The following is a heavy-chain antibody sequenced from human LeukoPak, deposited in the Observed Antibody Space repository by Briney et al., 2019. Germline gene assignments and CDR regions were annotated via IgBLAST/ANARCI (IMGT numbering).Heavy chain of an antibody. D-gene: IGHD2-15*01. CDR3: ASSRYCSGGSCPLDY. Sequence: GESLKISCKGSGYTFTNYWIGWVRQMPVKGLEWMVIVYPGDSETRYSPSFHSQVTISADKSISTAYLQWSSLKASDTAMYDCASSRYCSGGSCPLDYWGQGTLVTVSS. CDR2: VYPGDSET. J-gene: IGHJ4*02. V-gene: IGHV5-51*01. CDR1: GYTFTNYW.